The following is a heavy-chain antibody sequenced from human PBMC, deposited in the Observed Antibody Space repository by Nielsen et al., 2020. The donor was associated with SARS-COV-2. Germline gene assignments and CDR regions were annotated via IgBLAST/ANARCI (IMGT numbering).Heavy chain of an antibody. CDR1: GYTFTDYY. CDR3: ARARATIFGLVMSYGMDV. D-gene: IGHD3/OR15-3a*01. J-gene: IGHJ6*02. CDR2: INPYSGGT. V-gene: IGHV1-2*06. Sequence: SVKVSCQASGYTFTDYYIHWVRQAPGQGLEWMGRINPYSGGTNYAQKFQGTVTMTRDASISTVYMELTSDDTAVYYCARARATIFGLVMSYGMDVWGQGTTVAVSS.